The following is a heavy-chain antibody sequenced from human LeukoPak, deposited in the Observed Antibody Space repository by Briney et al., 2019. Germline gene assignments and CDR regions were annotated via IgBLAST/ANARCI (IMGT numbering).Heavy chain of an antibody. J-gene: IGHJ4*02. CDR3: ARRGGPISKASAFDY. D-gene: IGHD3-16*01. CDR2: INHSGST. V-gene: IGHV4-34*01. CDR1: GGSFSDYY. Sequence: SETLSLTCTVYGGSFSDYYWSWIRQPPGKGLEWIGEINHSGSTNYNPSLKSQVTISADTSKNQFSLKLSSVTAADTAVYYCARRGGPISKASAFDYWGQGTLVTVSS.